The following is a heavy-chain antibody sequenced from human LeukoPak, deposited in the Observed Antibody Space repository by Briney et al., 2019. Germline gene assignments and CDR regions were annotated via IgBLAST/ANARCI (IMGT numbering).Heavy chain of an antibody. CDR2: SYHTGST. CDR3: ASGGCGDGYCYPHCYYYYSMDV. V-gene: IGHV4-59*08. Sequence: PSETLSLTCSVSGGSISRYYWNWIRQPPGKGLEWIGYSYHTGSTSYNPSLKSRVTISIDTSNNQVSLKLTSVTAADTAVYYCASGGCGDGYCYPHCYYYYSMDVWGQGTTVTVSS. D-gene: IGHD2-21*02. J-gene: IGHJ6*02. CDR1: GGSISRYY.